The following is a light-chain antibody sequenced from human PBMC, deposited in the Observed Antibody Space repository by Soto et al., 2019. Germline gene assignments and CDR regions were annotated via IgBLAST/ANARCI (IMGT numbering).Light chain of an antibody. V-gene: IGLV2-8*01. CDR1: SSDVGGYNY. Sequence: QSALTQPPSASGSPGQSVTISCTGTSSDVGGYNYVSWYQQHPGKAPKLIIYGVDKRPSGVPDRFSGSTSGSTASLTVSGLQADDEADYYCSSYAGSSNYVFGTGTKLTVL. CDR3: SSYAGSSNYV. CDR2: GVD. J-gene: IGLJ1*01.